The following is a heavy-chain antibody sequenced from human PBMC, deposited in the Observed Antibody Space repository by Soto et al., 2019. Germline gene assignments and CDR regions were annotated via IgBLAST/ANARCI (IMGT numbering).Heavy chain of an antibody. J-gene: IGHJ5*02. Sequence: PGGSLRLSCAASGFTFSSYAMSWVRQAPGKGLEWVSAISGSGGSTYYADSVKGRFTISRDNSKNTLYLQMNSLRAEDTAVYYCAKDPIPDYGDYVHWFDPWGQGTLVTVSS. CDR3: AKDPIPDYGDYVHWFDP. CDR2: ISGSGGST. CDR1: GFTFSSYA. D-gene: IGHD4-17*01. V-gene: IGHV3-23*01.